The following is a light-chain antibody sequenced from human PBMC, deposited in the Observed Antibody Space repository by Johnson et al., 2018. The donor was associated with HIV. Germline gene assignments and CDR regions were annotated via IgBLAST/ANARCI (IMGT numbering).Light chain of an antibody. J-gene: IGLJ1*01. CDR3: GTWDSSMSAFV. V-gene: IGLV1-51*01. CDR1: SSNIGNNY. Sequence: QSVLTQPPSVSAAPGQKVPISCSGSSSNIGNNYVSWYQQLPGTAPKLLIYDTNKRPSGIPDRFSGSKSGTSATLGITVLPPGDEADYYCGTWDSSMSAFVFGTGTKVTVL. CDR2: DTN.